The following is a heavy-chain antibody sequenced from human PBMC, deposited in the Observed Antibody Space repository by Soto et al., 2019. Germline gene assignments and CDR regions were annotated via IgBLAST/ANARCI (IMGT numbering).Heavy chain of an antibody. CDR3: ASSSGSHHDY. CDR1: GGSISSGGYS. V-gene: IGHV4-30-2*01. D-gene: IGHD1-26*01. Sequence: SETLSLTCAVSGGSISSGGYSWSWIRQPPGKGLEWIGYIYHSGSTYYNPSLKSRVTISVDRSKNQFSLKLSSVTAADTAVYYCASSSGSHHDYRGQGTLVTVSS. CDR2: IYHSGST. J-gene: IGHJ4*02.